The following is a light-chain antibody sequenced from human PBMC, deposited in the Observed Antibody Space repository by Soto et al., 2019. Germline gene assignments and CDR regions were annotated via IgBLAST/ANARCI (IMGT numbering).Light chain of an antibody. CDR2: AAS. J-gene: IGKJ5*01. CDR1: QGIRND. CDR3: LQDYNYPWT. Sequence: AIQMPQSPSSLSASVGDSVTITCRASQGIRNDLGWYQQKPGKAPKLLIYAASSLQSGVPSRFSGSGSGTDFTLTISSLQPEEFATYYCLQDYNYPWTVGQGTRLEIK. V-gene: IGKV1-6*01.